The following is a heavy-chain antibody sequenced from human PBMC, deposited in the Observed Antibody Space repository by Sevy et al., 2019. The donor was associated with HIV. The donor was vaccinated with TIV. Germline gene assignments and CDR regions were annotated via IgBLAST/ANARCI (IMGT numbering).Heavy chain of an antibody. J-gene: IGHJ6*03. CDR2: ISGSSGST. CDR1: GFAFSSYA. Sequence: GGSLRLSCAASGFAFSSYAMSWVRQAPGKGLEWVSGISGSSGSTYYADSVKGRFTISRDNSKNTPYLQMYSLRAEDTAVYYCAKGHGSSWYDSSYYYMDVWGKGTTVTVSS. CDR3: AKGHGSSWYDSSYYYMDV. V-gene: IGHV3-23*01. D-gene: IGHD6-13*01.